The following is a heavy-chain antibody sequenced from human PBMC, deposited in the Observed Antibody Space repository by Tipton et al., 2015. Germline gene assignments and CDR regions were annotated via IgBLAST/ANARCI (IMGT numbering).Heavy chain of an antibody. CDR2: IDFRGST. CDR1: GGSIDSYY. CDR3: ARARGRHGGLFDS. Sequence: TLSLTCSVSGGSIDSYYWSWIRQPPGMRLEWIGYIDFRGSTEYNPSLKSRVTISVDTSKTQFSLKVSSVTAADTAMYYCARARGRHGGLFDSWGQGTLVTVSS. J-gene: IGHJ4*02. D-gene: IGHD4-23*01. V-gene: IGHV4-59*01.